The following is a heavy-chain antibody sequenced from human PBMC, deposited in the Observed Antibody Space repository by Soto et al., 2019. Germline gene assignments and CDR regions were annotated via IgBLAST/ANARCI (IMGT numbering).Heavy chain of an antibody. CDR1: GFTFSSYA. V-gene: IGHV3-23*01. CDR3: AKDAVSSGWIHGIDGFYY. D-gene: IGHD6-19*01. CDR2: ISGSGGST. J-gene: IGHJ4*02. Sequence: PGVSLRLSCAASGFTFSSYAMSWVRQAPGKGLEWVSAISGSGGSTYCADSVKGRFTISRDNSKNTLYLQMNSLRAEDTAVDYCAKDAVSSGWIHGIDGFYYWGQGTLGTVSS.